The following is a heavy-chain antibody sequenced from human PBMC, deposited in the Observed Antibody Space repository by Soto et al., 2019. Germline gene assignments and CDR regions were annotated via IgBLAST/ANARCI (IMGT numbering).Heavy chain of an antibody. CDR2: ISAYNGNT. CDR1: GYTFTSYG. CDR3: ARDRPPVVTAIQRGYYYYYGMDV. D-gene: IGHD2-21*02. Sequence: ASVKVSCKASGYTFTSYGISWVRQAPGQGLEWMGWISAYNGNTNYAQKLQGRVTMTTDTSTSTAYMELRSLRSDDTAVYYCARDRPPVVTAIQRGYYYYYGMDVWGQGTTVTVSS. J-gene: IGHJ6*02. V-gene: IGHV1-18*01.